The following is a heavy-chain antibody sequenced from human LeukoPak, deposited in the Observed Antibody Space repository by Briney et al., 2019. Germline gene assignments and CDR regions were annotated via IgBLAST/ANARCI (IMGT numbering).Heavy chain of an antibody. CDR1: GYTFTGYY. CDR3: ARSQFGSGSFFDY. J-gene: IGHJ4*02. Sequence: GASVKVSCKASGYTFTGYYMHWVRQAPGQGLEWMGWINPNSGGTNYAQKFQGRVTMTRDTSISTAYMELSRLRSDDTAVYYCARSQFGSGSFFDYWGQGTLVTVSS. V-gene: IGHV1-2*02. D-gene: IGHD3-10*01. CDR2: INPNSGGT.